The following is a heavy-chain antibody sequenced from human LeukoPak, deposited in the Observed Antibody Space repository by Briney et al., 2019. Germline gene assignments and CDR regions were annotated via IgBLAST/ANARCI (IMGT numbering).Heavy chain of an antibody. V-gene: IGHV3-30*03. Sequence: GGSLRLSCVASGFTFSTYGMNWVRQAPGKGLEWVAVISHHGSNKFHADSVKGRFTISRDNSNNMVYLQMNGLRAGDTAVYYCARRGNAFDFWGQGTMVTVSS. CDR2: ISHHGSNK. CDR3: ARRGNAFDF. CDR1: GFTFSTYG. J-gene: IGHJ3*01. D-gene: IGHD3-16*01.